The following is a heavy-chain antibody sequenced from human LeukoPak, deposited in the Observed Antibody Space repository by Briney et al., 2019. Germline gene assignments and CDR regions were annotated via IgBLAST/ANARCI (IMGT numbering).Heavy chain of an antibody. J-gene: IGHJ4*02. CDR1: GFTFSSYG. V-gene: IGHV3-30*18. CDR3: AKDGRALQLDY. Sequence: GRSLRLSCAASGFTFSSYGMHWVRQAPGKGLEWVAVISYDGSYKYYADSVKGRFTISRDNSKNTLYLQMNSLRAEDTAVYHCAKDGRALQLDYWGQGTLVTVSS. CDR2: ISYDGSYK. D-gene: IGHD6-6*01.